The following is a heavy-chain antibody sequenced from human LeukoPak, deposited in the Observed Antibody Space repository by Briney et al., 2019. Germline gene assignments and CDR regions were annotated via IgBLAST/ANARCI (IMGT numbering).Heavy chain of an antibody. CDR3: ARGQTYYYDR. Sequence: ASVKVSCKASGYTFTGYYMHWVRQAPGQGLEWMGLINSNSDGTNYAQKFQGRVTMTRDTSISTAYMELSRLRSDDTAVYYCARGQTYYYDRWGQGTLVTVSS. CDR1: GYTFTGYY. CDR2: INSNSDGT. V-gene: IGHV1-2*02. D-gene: IGHD3-22*01. J-gene: IGHJ4*02.